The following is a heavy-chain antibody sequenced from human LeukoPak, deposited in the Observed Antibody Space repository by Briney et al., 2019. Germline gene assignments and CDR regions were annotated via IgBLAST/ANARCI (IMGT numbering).Heavy chain of an antibody. J-gene: IGHJ4*02. D-gene: IGHD3-10*01. V-gene: IGHV3-21*01. CDR3: ARDKGEVDLDY. Sequence: GGSLRLSCAASGFTFSSYSVNWVRQAPGKGLEWVSSISSSSSYMYYADSVKGRFTISRDNAKNSLYLQMSSLRAEDTAVYYCARDKGEVDLDYWGQGTLVTVSS. CDR1: GFTFSSYS. CDR2: ISSSSSYM.